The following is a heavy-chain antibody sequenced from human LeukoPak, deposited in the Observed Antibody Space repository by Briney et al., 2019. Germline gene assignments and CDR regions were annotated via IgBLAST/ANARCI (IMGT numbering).Heavy chain of an antibody. CDR3: ARPRGYSYGYVDY. J-gene: IGHJ4*02. V-gene: IGHV4-39*01. CDR2: IYYSGST. CDR1: GGSISSYY. D-gene: IGHD5-18*01. Sequence: PSETLSLTCTVSGGSISSYYWGWIRQPPGKGLEWIGSIYYSGSTYYNPSLKSRVTISVDTSKNRFSLKLSSVTAADTGVYYCARPRGYSYGYVDYWGQGTLVTVSS.